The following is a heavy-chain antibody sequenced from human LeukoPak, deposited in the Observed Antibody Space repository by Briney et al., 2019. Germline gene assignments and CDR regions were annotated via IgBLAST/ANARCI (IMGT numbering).Heavy chain of an antibody. CDR3: AKGPLYYYGDNAWFGP. CDR2: VFSDGTYK. D-gene: IGHD4-17*01. Sequence: PGGSLRLSCAASGFTFSSSAMHWVRHAPGKGLEWVAVVFSDGTYKYYADSVKGRFTISRDNSKNMLFLQMNSLRAEDTAVYYCAKGPLYYYGDNAWFGPWGQGTLVTVSS. V-gene: IGHV3-30*18. J-gene: IGHJ5*02. CDR1: GFTFSSSA.